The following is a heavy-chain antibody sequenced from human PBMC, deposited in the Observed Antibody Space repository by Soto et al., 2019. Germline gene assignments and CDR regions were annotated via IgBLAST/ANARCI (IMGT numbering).Heavy chain of an antibody. CDR3: ARGLVDSGGNCFDS. D-gene: IGHD4-17*01. CDR1: GYSINSYD. V-gene: IGHV1-8*01. J-gene: IGHJ4*02. Sequence: ASVKGSWKAAGYSINSYDMNWVRQAAGQGLEWMGWMNPKSGDTGFAEKFQGRVKMTWNTSTGTVYLEITNLRPEDTAVYYCARGLVDSGGNCFDSWGQGTQVTVSS. CDR2: MNPKSGDT.